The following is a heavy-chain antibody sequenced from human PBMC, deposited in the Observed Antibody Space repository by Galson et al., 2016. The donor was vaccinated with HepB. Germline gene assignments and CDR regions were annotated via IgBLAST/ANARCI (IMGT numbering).Heavy chain of an antibody. J-gene: IGHJ4*02. CDR1: GGSISGHH. D-gene: IGHD3-16*01. CDR2: IYYSGGT. CDR3: ARDLGRNAGFDY. V-gene: IGHV4-59*11. Sequence: ETLSLTCTVSGGSISGHHWSWIRQPPGKGLEWIGYIYYSGGTNYNPSLKSRVTMSVDTSKNQFSLKLSSMTAADTAVYYCARDLGRNAGFDYWGQGTLVTVSS.